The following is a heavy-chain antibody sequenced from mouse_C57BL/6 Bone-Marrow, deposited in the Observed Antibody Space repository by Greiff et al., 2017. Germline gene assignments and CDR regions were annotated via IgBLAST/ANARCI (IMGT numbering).Heavy chain of an antibody. D-gene: IGHD4-1*01. CDR2: IWRGGST. CDR3: AKNNGTRGYAMDY. J-gene: IGHJ4*01. V-gene: IGHV2-5*01. CDR1: GFSLTSYG. Sequence: VKLMESGPGLVQPSQSLSITCTVSGFSLTSYGVHWVRQSPGKGLEWLGVIWRGGSTDYNAAFMSRLSITKDNSKSQVFFKMNSLQADDTAIYYCAKNNGTRGYAMDYWGQGTSVTVSS.